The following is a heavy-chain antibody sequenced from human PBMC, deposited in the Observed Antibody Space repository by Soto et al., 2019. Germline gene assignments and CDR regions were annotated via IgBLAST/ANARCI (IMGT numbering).Heavy chain of an antibody. Sequence: QVQLVQSGAEVKKPESSVKVSCKTSGGTFVRHVISWVRQAPGQGPEWMGKINPLSGIPNYAQKFQDIVTFTADTDSSTAYMELSSLRSDDTAVYYCAPPDCAATWCSPSHNLDHWGQGTLVTVSS. CDR1: GGTFVRHV. J-gene: IGHJ4*02. CDR3: APPDCAATWCSPSHNLDH. V-gene: IGHV1-69*09. CDR2: INPLSGIP. D-gene: IGHD2-8*02.